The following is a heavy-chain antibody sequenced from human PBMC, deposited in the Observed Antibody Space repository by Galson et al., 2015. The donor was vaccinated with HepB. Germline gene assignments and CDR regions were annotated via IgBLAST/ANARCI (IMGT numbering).Heavy chain of an antibody. J-gene: IGHJ3*02. CDR3: SGDTYDNSGYYFGSDRGDAFDI. D-gene: IGHD3-22*01. V-gene: IGHV3-30*04. CDR1: GFTFSSYA. CDR2: ISYDGSNK. Sequence: SLRLSCAASGFTFSSYAMHWVRQAPGKGLEWVAVISYDGSNKYYADSVKGRFTISRDNSKNTLYLQMNSLRAEDTAVYYCSGDTYDNSGYYFGSDRGDAFDICGQGTMVTVSS.